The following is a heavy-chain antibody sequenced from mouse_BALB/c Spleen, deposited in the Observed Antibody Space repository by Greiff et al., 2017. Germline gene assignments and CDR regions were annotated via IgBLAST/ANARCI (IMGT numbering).Heavy chain of an antibody. D-gene: IGHD2-3*01. J-gene: IGHJ1*01. CDR1: GDSITSGY. V-gene: IGHV3-8*02. CDR2: ISYSGST. Sequence: EVQLQESGPSLVQPSQTLSLTCSVTGDSITSGYWHWIRKFPGNKLEYMGYISYSGSTYYNPSLKSRISITRDTSKNQYYLQLHSVTTEDTATYYCARWGDGYGYFDVWGAGTTVTVSS. CDR3: ARWGDGYGYFDV.